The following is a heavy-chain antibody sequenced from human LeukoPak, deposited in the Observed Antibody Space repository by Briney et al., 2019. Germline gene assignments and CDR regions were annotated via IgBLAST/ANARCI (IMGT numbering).Heavy chain of an antibody. D-gene: IGHD5-24*01. Sequence: PSETLSLTCTVSGGSISSSSYYWGWIRQPPGKGLEWIGSIYYSGSTYYNPSPKSRITISVDTSKNQFSLKLSSVTAADTAVYYCARELNDGYNGYYYGMDVWGQGTTVTVSS. V-gene: IGHV4-39*07. CDR1: GGSISSSSYY. CDR2: IYYSGST. CDR3: ARELNDGYNGYYYGMDV. J-gene: IGHJ6*02.